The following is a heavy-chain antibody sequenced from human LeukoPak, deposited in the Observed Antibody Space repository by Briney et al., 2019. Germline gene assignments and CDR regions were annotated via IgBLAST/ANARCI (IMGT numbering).Heavy chain of an antibody. Sequence: GGPLRLSCAASGFTFSSYSMNWVRQAPGKGLEWLSYITSSSGTIYYADSVKGRFTISRDNAKNSLSLQMNSLRAEDTAVYYCARVYTTSSSSFGDFDYWGQGTLATVSS. J-gene: IGHJ4*02. CDR1: GFTFSSYS. D-gene: IGHD6-13*01. CDR2: ITSSSGTI. V-gene: IGHV3-48*01. CDR3: ARVYTTSSSSFGDFDY.